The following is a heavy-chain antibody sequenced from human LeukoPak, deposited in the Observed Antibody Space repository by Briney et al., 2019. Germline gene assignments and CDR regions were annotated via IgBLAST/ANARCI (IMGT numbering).Heavy chain of an antibody. J-gene: IGHJ4*02. CDR2: INHSGST. CDR1: GGSFSGYY. V-gene: IGHV4-34*01. CDR3: ARGRFYDFWSGYYFDY. Sequence: NPSETLSLTCAVYGGSFSGYYWSWIRQPPGKGLEWIGEINHSGSTNYNPSLKSRVTISVDTSKNQFSLKLSSVTAADTAVYYCARGRFYDFWSGYYFDYWGQGTLVTVSS. D-gene: IGHD3-3*01.